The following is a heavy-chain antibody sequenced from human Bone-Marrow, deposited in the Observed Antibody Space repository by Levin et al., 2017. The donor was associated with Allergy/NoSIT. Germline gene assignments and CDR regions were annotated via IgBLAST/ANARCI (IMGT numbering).Heavy chain of an antibody. V-gene: IGHV4-38-2*02. J-gene: IGHJ3*02. CDR2: IYHSGST. Sequence: PSETLSLTCAVSGYSISSGYYWGWIRQPPGKGLEWIGSIYHSGSTYYNPSLKSRVTISVDTSKNQFSLKLSSVTAADTAVYYCARDSCDGLAVAGTCGDAFDIWGQGTMVTVSS. CDR1: GYSISSGYY. D-gene: IGHD6-19*01. CDR3: ARDSCDGLAVAGTCGDAFDI.